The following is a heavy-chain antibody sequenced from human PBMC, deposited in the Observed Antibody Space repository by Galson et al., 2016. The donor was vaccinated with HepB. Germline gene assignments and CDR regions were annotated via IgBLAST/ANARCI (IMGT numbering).Heavy chain of an antibody. D-gene: IGHD2-15*01. J-gene: IGHJ6*03. Sequence: SLRLSCAASGFTFDDYAMSWFRQAPGKGLEWVGFIRSKGYGGTTAYAASVKCRFTISRDDSKSIAYLQMNSLKTEDTAVYYCTRNYCSGGNCYSNYYMDVWGKGATVTVSS. CDR1: GFTFDDYA. CDR3: TRNYCSGGNCYSNYYMDV. CDR2: IRSKGYGGTT. V-gene: IGHV3-49*03.